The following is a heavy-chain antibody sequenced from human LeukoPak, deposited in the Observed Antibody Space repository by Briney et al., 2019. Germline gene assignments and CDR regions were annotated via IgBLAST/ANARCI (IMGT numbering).Heavy chain of an antibody. CDR2: ISGSGNTI. CDR3: ARVRAVADDY. Sequence: GGPLRLSCAASGFTFSSYEMNWVGQAPGKGLEGLSYISGSGNTIYYAGYVKGRFTNSRDNAKSSLYLQMNSLRAEDTAVYYCARVRAVADDYWGQGTLVTVSS. J-gene: IGHJ4*02. D-gene: IGHD6-19*01. V-gene: IGHV3-48*03. CDR1: GFTFSSYE.